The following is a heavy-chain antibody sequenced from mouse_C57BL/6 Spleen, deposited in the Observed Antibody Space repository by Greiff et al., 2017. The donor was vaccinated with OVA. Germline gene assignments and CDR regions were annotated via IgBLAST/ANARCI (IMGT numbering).Heavy chain of an antibody. CDR2: INPSNGGT. CDR1: GYTFTSYW. D-gene: IGHD1-1*01. Sequence: VQLQQSGTELVKPGASVKLSCKASGYTFTSYWMHWVKQRPGQGLEWIGNINPSNGGTNYNEKFKSKATLTVDKSSSTAYMQLSSLTSEDSAVYYCASLTTVVPTHFDYWGQGTTLTVSS. CDR3: ASLTTVVPTHFDY. J-gene: IGHJ2*01. V-gene: IGHV1-53*01.